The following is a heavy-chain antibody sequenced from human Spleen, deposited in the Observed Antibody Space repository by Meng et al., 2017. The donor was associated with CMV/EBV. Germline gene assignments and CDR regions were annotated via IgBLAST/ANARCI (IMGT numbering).Heavy chain of an antibody. J-gene: IGHJ4*02. CDR3: ARGQGYY. D-gene: IGHD2-15*01. V-gene: IGHV1-18*01. CDR2: ISVRNGDT. Sequence: SVKVSCKTYGYSYTSFGISWVRQAPGQGLEYMGWISVRNGDTNFAQKFQGRVTLTTDTATKTAYMELRNLRSDDTAMYYCARGQGYYWGQGTLVTVSS. CDR1: GYSYTSFG.